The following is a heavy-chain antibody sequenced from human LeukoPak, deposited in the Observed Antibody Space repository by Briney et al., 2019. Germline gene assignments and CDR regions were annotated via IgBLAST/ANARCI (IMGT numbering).Heavy chain of an antibody. CDR3: ARAWAAGYFDF. CDR1: GVSISSYY. Sequence: PSETLSLTCSVSGVSISSYYWSWIRQPPGKGLEWIGYIYYSGTINYNPSLMSRVTISVDTSKNQFSLKLSSVTAADTAVYYCARAWAAGYFDFWGQGALVTVSS. CDR2: IYYSGTI. V-gene: IGHV4-59*01. J-gene: IGHJ4*02. D-gene: IGHD6-13*01.